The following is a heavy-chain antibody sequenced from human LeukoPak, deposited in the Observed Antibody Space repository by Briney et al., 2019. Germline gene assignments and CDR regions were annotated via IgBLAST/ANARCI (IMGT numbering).Heavy chain of an antibody. CDR3: ARGETSSYDY. Sequence: PGGSLRLSCAASGFTVSINYMSWVRQAPGKGLEWVSVIYSGGNTYYADSVKGRFTISRDNSKNTVYLQMNSLRAEDTAVYYCARGETSSYDYWGQGTLVTVPS. V-gene: IGHV3-53*01. D-gene: IGHD2-2*01. CDR2: IYSGGNT. CDR1: GFTVSINY. J-gene: IGHJ4*02.